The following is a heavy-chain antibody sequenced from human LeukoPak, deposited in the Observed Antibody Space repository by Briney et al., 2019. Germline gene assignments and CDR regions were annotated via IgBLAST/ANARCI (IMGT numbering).Heavy chain of an antibody. V-gene: IGHV1-18*01. D-gene: IGHD3-10*01. J-gene: IGHJ4*02. CDR1: GYTLTELS. CDR3: ARDRRITMVRGVYYFDY. CDR2: ISAYNGNT. Sequence: ASVKVSCKVSGYTLTELSMHWVRQAPGKGLEWMGWISAYNGNTNYAQKLQGRVTMTTDTSTSTAYMELRSLRSDDTAVYYCARDRRITMVRGVYYFDYWGQGTLVTVSS.